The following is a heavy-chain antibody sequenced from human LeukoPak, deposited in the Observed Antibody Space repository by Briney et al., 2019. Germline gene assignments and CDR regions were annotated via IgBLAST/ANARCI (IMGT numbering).Heavy chain of an antibody. CDR2: ISAYNGDT. J-gene: IGHJ6*02. CDR3: ASASDEVGAPPRHYNYYGMDV. D-gene: IGHD1-26*01. CDR1: GYTFTGYG. V-gene: IGHV1-18*01. Sequence: ASVKVSCKASGYTFTGYGISWVRQAPGQGLEWMGWISAYNGDTKYAQKLQGRVTMTTDTSTTTAYLELRSLRSDDTAVYYCASASDEVGAPPRHYNYYGMDVWGQGSTVTVSS.